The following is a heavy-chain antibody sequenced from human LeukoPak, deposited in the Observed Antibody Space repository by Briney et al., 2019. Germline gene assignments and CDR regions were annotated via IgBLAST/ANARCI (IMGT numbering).Heavy chain of an antibody. D-gene: IGHD6-13*01. CDR2: IYYSGST. Sequence: SETLSLTCTVSGGSISSYYWSWIRQPPGKGLEWIGYIYYSGSTNYNPSLKSRVTISVDTSKNQFSLKLSSVTAADTAVYYCARDFGYSSSWYSNYYGMDVWGQGTTVTVSS. CDR3: ARDFGYSSSWYSNYYGMDV. V-gene: IGHV4-59*01. CDR1: GGSISSYY. J-gene: IGHJ6*02.